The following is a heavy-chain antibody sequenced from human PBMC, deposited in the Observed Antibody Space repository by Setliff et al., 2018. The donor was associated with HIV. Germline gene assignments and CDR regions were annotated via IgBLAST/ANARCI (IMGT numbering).Heavy chain of an antibody. CDR2: ISGGST. V-gene: IGHV3-23*01. J-gene: IGHJ1*01. CDR1: GFTLSSYA. CDR3: AKGSVRMHYYDSSGYFQH. Sequence: PGGSLRLSCAASGFTLSSYAMTWVRQAPGKGLEWVSAISGGSTYYADSVKGRFTISRNNSKNTLYLQMNSLRAEDTAVYYCAKGSVRMHYYDSSGYFQHWGQGTPVTVSS. D-gene: IGHD3-22*01.